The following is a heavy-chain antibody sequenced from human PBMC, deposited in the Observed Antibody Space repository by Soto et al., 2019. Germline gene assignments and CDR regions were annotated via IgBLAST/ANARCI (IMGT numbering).Heavy chain of an antibody. Sequence: ASVKVSCKASGGTFSSYAISWVRQAPGQGLEWMGGIIPIFGTANYAQKFQGRVTITADESTSTAYMELSSLRSEDTAVYYCARDTARDSSGYYPFDYWGQGTLVTVSS. CDR2: IIPIFGTA. D-gene: IGHD3-22*01. CDR3: ARDTARDSSGYYPFDY. J-gene: IGHJ4*02. V-gene: IGHV1-69*13. CDR1: GGTFSSYA.